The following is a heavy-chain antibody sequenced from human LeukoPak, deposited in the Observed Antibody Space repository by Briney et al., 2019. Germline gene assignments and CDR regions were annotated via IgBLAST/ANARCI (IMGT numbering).Heavy chain of an antibody. CDR1: GFPFTTRSA. D-gene: IGHD6-13*01. CDR2: IVVGSDNT. V-gene: IGHV1-58*01. J-gene: IGHJ4*02. Sequence: GASVKVSCKASGFPFTTRSAVQWVRQARGQRLEWIGWIVVGSDNTNYAQKFQGRVTITRDMSTSTAYMELSSLRSEDTAVYYCAAPYSSTWFDYWGQGTLVTVSS. CDR3: AAPYSSTWFDY.